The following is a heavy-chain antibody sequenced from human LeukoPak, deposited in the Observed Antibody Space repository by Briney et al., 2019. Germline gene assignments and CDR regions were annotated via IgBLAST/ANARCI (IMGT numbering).Heavy chain of an antibody. V-gene: IGHV3-23*01. CDR1: GFSFSTYA. CDR3: APRRTSLAFDP. J-gene: IGHJ5*02. CDR2: IGHTGVDT. Sequence: GGSLRLSCAASGFSFSTYAMTWVRQAPGKGLEWVSVIGHTGVDTYYADSVKGRFTISRDNSKNMLYLQMNSLRDEDTAVYYCAPRRTSLAFDPWGQGTLVTVSS.